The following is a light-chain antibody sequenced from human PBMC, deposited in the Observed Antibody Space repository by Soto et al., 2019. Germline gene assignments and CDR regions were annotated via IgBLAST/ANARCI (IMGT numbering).Light chain of an antibody. J-gene: IGLJ1*01. V-gene: IGLV2-8*01. CDR2: EVV. CDR3: KSYAGSNTYV. CDR1: KNDIGVYDF. Sequence: QSALTQPPSASGSPGQPVTISCTGTKNDIGVYDFVSWYQHHSGKAPRLIIYEVVQRPSGVPDRFSGSKSGNTASLTVSGFQAADEADYFCKSYAGSNTYVFGSGTKVTVL.